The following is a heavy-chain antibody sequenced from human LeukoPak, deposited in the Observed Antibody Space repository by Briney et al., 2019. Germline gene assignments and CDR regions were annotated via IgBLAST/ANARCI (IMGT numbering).Heavy chain of an antibody. CDR2: ISSSSTYI. V-gene: IGHV3-21*01. D-gene: IGHD4-23*01. CDR1: GFTFSNYN. CDR3: AEYGGNY. Sequence: TGGSLRLSCGASGFTFSNYNMNWVRQAPGKGLEWVSFISSSSTYILYADSVRGRFTISRDNAKNSLYLQMNSLRAEDTTVYYCAEYGGNYWGQGTLVTVSS. J-gene: IGHJ4*02.